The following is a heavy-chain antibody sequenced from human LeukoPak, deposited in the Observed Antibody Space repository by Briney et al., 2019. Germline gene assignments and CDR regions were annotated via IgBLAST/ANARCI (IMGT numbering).Heavy chain of an antibody. D-gene: IGHD2/OR15-2a*01. V-gene: IGHV4-59*01. CDR3: ARVGRAVHGLSIGY. Sequence: SETLSFTCTVSGGSITSYYWGWIRQPPGKGLGWMGYIYYSRSTHYNPSLTSRVTISVVTSQNQFSLKLGAVSGAGTAVYYCARVGRAVHGLSIGYWGQGTLVTVSS. J-gene: IGHJ4*02. CDR1: GGSITSYY. CDR2: IYYSRST.